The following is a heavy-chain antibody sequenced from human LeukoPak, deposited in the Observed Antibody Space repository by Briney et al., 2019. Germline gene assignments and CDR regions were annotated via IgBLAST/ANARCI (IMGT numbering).Heavy chain of an antibody. D-gene: IGHD1-1*01. CDR3: VREKSRNDGVHSFVP. J-gene: IGHJ5*02. CDR1: GGSISSSDFY. Sequence: SETLSLTCTVSGGSISSSDFYWAWIRQPPGKGLEWVVSINYSGSTYYNPSLKSRVTISVDTSKNQFSLKLRSVTAGGRGVYHCVREKSRNDGVHSFVPWGQGTLVTVSS. V-gene: IGHV4-39*02. CDR2: INYSGST.